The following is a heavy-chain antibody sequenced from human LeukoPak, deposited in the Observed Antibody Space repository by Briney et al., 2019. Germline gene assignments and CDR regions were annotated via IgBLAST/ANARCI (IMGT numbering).Heavy chain of an antibody. CDR3: ARDNPRCCGVVPANIDDY. CDR2: IRYDGSNK. D-gene: IGHD2-15*01. CDR1: GFTFSSYG. Sequence: PGGSLRLSCAASGFTFSSYGMHWVRQAPGKGLEWVAFIRYDGSNKYYADSVKGRFTISRDNSKNTLYLQMNSLRAEDTAVYYCARDNPRCCGVVPANIDDYWGQGTLVTVSS. V-gene: IGHV3-30*02. J-gene: IGHJ4*02.